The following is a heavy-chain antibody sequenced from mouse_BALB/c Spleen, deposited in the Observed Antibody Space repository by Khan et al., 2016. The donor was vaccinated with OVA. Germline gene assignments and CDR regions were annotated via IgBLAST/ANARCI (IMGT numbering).Heavy chain of an antibody. CDR1: GYTFTNYG. Sequence: QIQLVQSGPALKKPGETVTISCKASGYTFTNYGLNWVQHSPGKALKWMGWINTYTGTPTYADVFKGRFAFYLETSASTVYFLICNLQNEATLTYFCARPLYSSETLDHWGQGTSVTVSS. D-gene: IGHD2-1*01. CDR2: INTYTGTP. CDR3: ARPLYSSETLDH. J-gene: IGHJ4*01. V-gene: IGHV9-3-1*01.